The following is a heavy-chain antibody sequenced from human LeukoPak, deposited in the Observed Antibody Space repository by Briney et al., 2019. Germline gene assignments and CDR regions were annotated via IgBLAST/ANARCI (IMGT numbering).Heavy chain of an antibody. CDR3: ARVVSSVLGVFTPRLNWFDP. J-gene: IGHJ5*02. D-gene: IGHD3-3*01. Sequence: SETLSLTCTVSGGSISSGSYYWSWIRQPAGKGLEWIGRIYTSGRTYYNPSLKTRVTISVDTSKNQFSLRLSSVTAADTAVYYCARVVSSVLGVFTPRLNWFDPWGQGTLVTVSS. V-gene: IGHV4-61*02. CDR1: GGSISSGSYY. CDR2: IYTSGRT.